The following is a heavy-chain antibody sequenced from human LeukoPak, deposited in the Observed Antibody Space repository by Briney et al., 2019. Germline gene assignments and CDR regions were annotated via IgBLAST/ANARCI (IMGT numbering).Heavy chain of an antibody. CDR2: IYYSGST. CDR1: GYSISSGYY. Sequence: PSETLSLTCTVSGYSISSGYYWSWIRQPPGKGREGIGYIYYSGSTNYNPSLKSRVTISVDTSKNQFSLKLSSVTAADTAVYYCARGGNNRYWYFDLWGRGTLVTVSS. V-gene: IGHV4-61*01. D-gene: IGHD1-14*01. CDR3: ARGGNNRYWYFDL. J-gene: IGHJ2*01.